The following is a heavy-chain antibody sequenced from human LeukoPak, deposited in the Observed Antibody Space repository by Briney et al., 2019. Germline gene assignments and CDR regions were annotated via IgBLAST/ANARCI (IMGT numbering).Heavy chain of an antibody. Sequence: GSVKVSCKASGYSFTNYYMHWVRPAPGQGLEWMGRINPSGSSTSYAQKFQGRLSLTRDMSTSTDYMELSSLRSEDTAVYYCARDNSVGDTAWWFDPWGQGTLVTVSS. CDR3: ARDNSVGDTAWWFDP. V-gene: IGHV1-46*01. CDR1: GYSFTNYY. CDR2: INPSGSST. J-gene: IGHJ5*02. D-gene: IGHD1-26*01.